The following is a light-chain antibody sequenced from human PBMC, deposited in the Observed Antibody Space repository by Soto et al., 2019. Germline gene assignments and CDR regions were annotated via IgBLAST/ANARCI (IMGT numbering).Light chain of an antibody. Sequence: QSVLTQPRSASGTPGQRVTISCSGSSSNIGSNTVNWYQQLPGTAPKLLIYSNNQRPSGVPDRVSGSKSGTSASLAITGLQSEDEADYYCAAWDDSLNGHVVFGGGTKLTV. V-gene: IGLV1-44*01. CDR2: SNN. CDR3: AAWDDSLNGHVV. J-gene: IGLJ2*01. CDR1: SSNIGSNT.